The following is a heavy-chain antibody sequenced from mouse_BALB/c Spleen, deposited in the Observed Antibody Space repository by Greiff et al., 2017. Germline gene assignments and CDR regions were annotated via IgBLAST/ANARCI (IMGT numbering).Heavy chain of an antibody. V-gene: IGHV3-2*02. CDR1: GYSITSDYA. CDR2: ISYSGST. Sequence: DVQLQESGPGLVKPSQSLSLICTVTGYSITSDYAWNWIRQFPGNKLEWMGYISYSGSTSYNPSLKSRISITRDTSKNQFFLQLNSVTTEDTATYYCARYLYGFYAMDYWGQGTSVTVSS. CDR3: ARYLYGFYAMDY. D-gene: IGHD2-2*01. J-gene: IGHJ4*01.